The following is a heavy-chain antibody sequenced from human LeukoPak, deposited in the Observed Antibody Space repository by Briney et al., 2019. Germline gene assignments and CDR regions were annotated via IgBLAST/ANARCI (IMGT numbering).Heavy chain of an antibody. Sequence: GGSLRLSYAASGFTFSSYGMHWVRQAPGKGLEWVAVIWYDGSNKYYEDSVKGRFTISRDNSKNTLYLQMNSLRAEDTAVYYCARGAVGLGSSWYGYWGQGTLVTVSS. J-gene: IGHJ4*02. CDR2: IWYDGSNK. CDR3: ARGAVGLGSSWYGY. CDR1: GFTFSSYG. V-gene: IGHV3-33*01. D-gene: IGHD6-13*01.